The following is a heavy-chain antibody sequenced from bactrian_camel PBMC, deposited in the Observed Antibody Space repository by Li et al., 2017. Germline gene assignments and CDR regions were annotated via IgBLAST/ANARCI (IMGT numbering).Heavy chain of an antibody. J-gene: IGHJ4*01. D-gene: IGHD1*01. CDR3: MRALAGPDSY. Sequence: HVQLVESGGGLVQPGGSLRLSCAASGFTFSCAWMFWVRQAPGKGLEWVSTIYTSGGITFYADSVRGRFTISTDNAKNTVYLQMTSLKPEDAAVYYCMRALAGPDSYWGQGTQVTVS. V-gene: IGHV3S1*01. CDR2: IYTSGGIT. CDR1: GFTFSCAW.